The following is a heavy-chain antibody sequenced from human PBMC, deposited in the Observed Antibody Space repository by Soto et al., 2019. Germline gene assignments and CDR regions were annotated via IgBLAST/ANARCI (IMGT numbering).Heavy chain of an antibody. Sequence: GESLKISCKGSGYSFSSNWIGWVRQMPGKGLEWVGIIYPGDSDTRYSPSFEGQVTISADKSISTAYLQWTSLKASDTAIYHCARLFGSGWSGFDPWGQGTLVTVSS. V-gene: IGHV5-51*01. CDR1: GYSFSSNW. D-gene: IGHD6-19*01. J-gene: IGHJ5*02. CDR3: ARLFGSGWSGFDP. CDR2: IYPGDSDT.